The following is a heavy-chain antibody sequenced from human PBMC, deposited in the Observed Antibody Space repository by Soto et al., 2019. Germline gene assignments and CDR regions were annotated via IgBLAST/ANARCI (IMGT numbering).Heavy chain of an antibody. Sequence: QITLKESGPALVKPTQTLTLTCTFSGFSLNTYGVGVGWIRQPPGKTLEWLALIYWDDDKRYSPSLKSRLTITKDTSKDQVVLTMTNMDPVDTATYYCARSSPDQGYFYCVDVWGQGTTVTVSS. CDR2: IYWDDDK. CDR1: GFSLNTYGVG. V-gene: IGHV2-5*02. J-gene: IGHJ6*02. CDR3: ARSSPDQGYFYCVDV. D-gene: IGHD2-2*01.